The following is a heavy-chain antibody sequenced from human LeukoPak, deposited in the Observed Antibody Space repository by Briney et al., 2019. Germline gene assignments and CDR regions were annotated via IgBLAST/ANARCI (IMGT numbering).Heavy chain of an antibody. Sequence: RGSLRLSCAASGFTFSDYYMSWIRQAPGKGLEWVSYISSSGSTIYYADSVEGRFTISRDNAKNSLCLQMNSLRAEDTAVYYCARAYDFWSGYYTGIDYWGQGTLVTVSS. J-gene: IGHJ4*02. V-gene: IGHV3-11*04. CDR1: GFTFSDYY. D-gene: IGHD3-3*01. CDR2: ISSSGSTI. CDR3: ARAYDFWSGYYTGIDY.